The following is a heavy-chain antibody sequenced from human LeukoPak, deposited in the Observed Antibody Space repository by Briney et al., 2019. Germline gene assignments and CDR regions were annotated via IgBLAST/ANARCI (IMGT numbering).Heavy chain of an antibody. J-gene: IGHJ6*03. Sequence: GGSLRLSCAASGFTFSSYAMSWVRQAPGKGLEWVSAISGSGGSTYYADSVKGRFTISRDNSKNTLYLQMNSLRAEDTAVYYCAKGPHRIAVAGTGGYMDVWGKGTTVTVSS. CDR2: ISGSGGST. CDR3: AKGPHRIAVAGTGGYMDV. V-gene: IGHV3-23*01. CDR1: GFTFSSYA. D-gene: IGHD6-19*01.